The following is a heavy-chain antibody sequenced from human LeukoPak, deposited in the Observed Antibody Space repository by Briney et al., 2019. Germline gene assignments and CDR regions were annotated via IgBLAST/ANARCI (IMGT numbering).Heavy chain of an antibody. CDR3: ATYSSPSLYYYGMDV. D-gene: IGHD5-18*01. Sequence: ASVKVSCKASGYTFTSYGISWVRQAPGQGLEWMGWISAYNGNTNYAQKLQGRVTMTTDTSTSTAYMELSSLRSEDTAAYYCATYSSPSLYYYGMDVWGQGTTVTVSS. J-gene: IGHJ6*02. CDR1: GYTFTSYG. V-gene: IGHV1-18*01. CDR2: ISAYNGNT.